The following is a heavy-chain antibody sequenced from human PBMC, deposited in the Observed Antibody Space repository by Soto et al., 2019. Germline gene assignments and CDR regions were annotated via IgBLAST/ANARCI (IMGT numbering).Heavy chain of an antibody. CDR2: LYYSGST. Sequence: QVQLQESGPGLVKPSEALSLTCTISGGSVNSDRYYWTWIRQPPGKRLEWIGSLYYSGSTNDNPSLKSRVTISVDTSKNQFSLKLSSVPAADTAVYFCASESREFSSSGGLDVWGQGTTVTVSS. J-gene: IGHJ6*02. CDR1: GGSVNSDRYY. CDR3: ASESREFSSSGGLDV. D-gene: IGHD3-10*01. V-gene: IGHV4-61*01.